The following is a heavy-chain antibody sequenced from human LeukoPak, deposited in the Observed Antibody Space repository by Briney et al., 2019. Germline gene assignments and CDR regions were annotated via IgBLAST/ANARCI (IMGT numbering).Heavy chain of an antibody. CDR2: IKSDGSST. Sequence: GGSLRLSCAASGFTFRDYWMHWVRQAPGKGLVWVSRIKSDGSSTTYADSVKGRFTVSRDNAKSTLYLQMNSLRAEDTAVYYCVRSTWFDPWGQGTLVTVSA. D-gene: IGHD4/OR15-4a*01. CDR3: VRSTWFDP. J-gene: IGHJ5*02. CDR1: GFTFRDYW. V-gene: IGHV3-74*03.